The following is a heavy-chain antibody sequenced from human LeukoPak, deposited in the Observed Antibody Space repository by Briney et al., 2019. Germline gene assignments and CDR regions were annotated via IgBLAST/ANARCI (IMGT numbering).Heavy chain of an antibody. Sequence: GGSLRLSCAASGFTFSSYAMSWVRQAPGKGLEWVSAISGSGGSTYYADSVKGRFTISRDNSKNTPYLQMNSLRAEDTAVYYCAKVLVFCSGGSCYSDYYYGMDVWGKGTTVTVSS. V-gene: IGHV3-23*01. CDR3: AKVLVFCSGGSCYSDYYYGMDV. CDR2: ISGSGGST. J-gene: IGHJ6*04. CDR1: GFTFSSYA. D-gene: IGHD2-15*01.